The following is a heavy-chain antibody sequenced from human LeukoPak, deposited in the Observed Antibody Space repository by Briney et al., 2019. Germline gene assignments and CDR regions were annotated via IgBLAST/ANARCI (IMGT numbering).Heavy chain of an antibody. D-gene: IGHD6-13*01. Sequence: SETLSLTCTVSGRSISSSSYYWGWIRQPPGKGLEWIGSIYYSGSTYYNPSLKSRVTISVDTSKNQFSLKLSSVTAADTAVYYCARHVPPGIAAAGSLDYWGQGTLVTVSS. V-gene: IGHV4-39*01. J-gene: IGHJ4*02. CDR1: GRSISSSSYY. CDR2: IYYSGST. CDR3: ARHVPPGIAAAGSLDY.